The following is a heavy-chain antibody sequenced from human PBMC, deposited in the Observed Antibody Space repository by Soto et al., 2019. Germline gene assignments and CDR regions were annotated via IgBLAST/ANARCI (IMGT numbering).Heavy chain of an antibody. CDR2: INTDGSTT. CDR3: ARVRNGDWYFDY. Sequence: VQLVESGGGLVQPGGSLRLSCAASGFTFSNYWMHWVRQVPGTGLVWVSRINTDGSTTSYADSVKGRFTISRDNAKDPLYLQMNSLRAEDTAVYYCARVRNGDWYFDYWGQGTLVTISS. V-gene: IGHV3-74*01. CDR1: GFTFSNYW. J-gene: IGHJ4*02. D-gene: IGHD4-17*01.